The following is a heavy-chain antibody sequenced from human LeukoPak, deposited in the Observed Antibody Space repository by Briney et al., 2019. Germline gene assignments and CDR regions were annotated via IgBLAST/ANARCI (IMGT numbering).Heavy chain of an antibody. CDR1: GFTFSSYA. D-gene: IGHD5-18*01. Sequence: GGSLRLSCAASGFTFSSYAMSWVRQAPGKGLEWVSAINGSGGSTYYVDSVKGRFTISRDNSKNTLYLQMNGLGAEDTAVYYCAKGTDSYGRRTSFDYWGQGTLVTVSP. J-gene: IGHJ4*02. V-gene: IGHV3-23*01. CDR2: INGSGGST. CDR3: AKGTDSYGRRTSFDY.